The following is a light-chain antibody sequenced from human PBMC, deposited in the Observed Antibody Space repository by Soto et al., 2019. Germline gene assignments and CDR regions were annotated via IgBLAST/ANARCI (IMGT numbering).Light chain of an antibody. CDR1: SSDVGGYNH. V-gene: IGLV2-14*01. J-gene: IGLJ2*01. CDR3: SSYTTSSAFVL. CDR2: DVS. Sequence: QSVLTQPASVSGSPGQSITISCTGTSSDVGGYNHVSWYQQHPGKAPKLMIYDVSYRPSGVSNRFSGSKSGNTASLTISGLQAEDEADYYCSSYTTSSAFVLFGGGTKLTVL.